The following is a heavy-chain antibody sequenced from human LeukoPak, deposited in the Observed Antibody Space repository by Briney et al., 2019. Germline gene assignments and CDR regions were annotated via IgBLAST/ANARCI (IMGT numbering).Heavy chain of an antibody. CDR2: ISSSSSYI. CDR1: GFTFSSYS. J-gene: IGHJ4*02. D-gene: IGHD5-18*01. Sequence: GGSLRLSCAASGFTFSSYSMNWVRQAPGKGLEWVSSISSSSSYIYYADSVKGRFTISRDNAKNSLYLQMNSLRAEDTAVYYCARDKTAMAQIRLIDYWGQGTLVTVSS. CDR3: ARDKTAMAQIRLIDY. V-gene: IGHV3-21*01.